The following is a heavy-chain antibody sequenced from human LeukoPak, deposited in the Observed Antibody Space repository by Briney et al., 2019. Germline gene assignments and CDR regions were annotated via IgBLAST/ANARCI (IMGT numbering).Heavy chain of an antibody. Sequence: GASVKVSCKVSGYTLTELSMHWVRQAPGKGLEWMGGFDPEDGETIYAQKFQGRVTMTEDTSTDTAYMELSSLRSEDTAVYYCATEFGGYVDSSDLDWNYWGQGTLVTVSS. J-gene: IGHJ4*02. CDR2: FDPEDGET. CDR1: GYTLTELS. D-gene: IGHD3-22*01. CDR3: ATEFGGYVDSSDLDWNY. V-gene: IGHV1-24*01.